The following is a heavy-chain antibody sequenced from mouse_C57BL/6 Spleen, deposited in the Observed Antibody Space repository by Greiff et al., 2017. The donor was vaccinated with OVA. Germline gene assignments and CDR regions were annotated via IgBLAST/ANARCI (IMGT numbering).Heavy chain of an antibody. V-gene: IGHV5-6*01. CDR1: GFTFSSYG. D-gene: IGHD4-1*01. CDR2: ISSGGSYT. Sequence: EVKVVESGGDLVKPGGSLKLSCAASGFTFSSYGMSWVRQTPDKRLAWVATISSGGSYTYYPDSVKGRFTISRDNAKNTLYLQMSSLKSEDTAMYYCARDLLTGYYFDYWGQGTTLTVSS. J-gene: IGHJ2*01. CDR3: ARDLLTGYYFDY.